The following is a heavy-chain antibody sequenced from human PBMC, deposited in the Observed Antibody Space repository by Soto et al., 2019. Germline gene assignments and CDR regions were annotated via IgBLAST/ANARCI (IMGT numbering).Heavy chain of an antibody. CDR1: GGTFRSYA. J-gene: IGHJ6*02. V-gene: IGHV1-69*01. CDR2: IIPIFGTA. D-gene: IGHD3-10*01. CDR3: ASATPMVRAYYGMDV. Sequence: QVQLVQSGAEVKKPGSSVKVSCKASGGTFRSYAISWVRQAPGQGLEWMGGIIPIFGTANYAQKFQGRVPITADESTSTAYMELSSLRSEETDVYYCASATPMVRAYYGMDVWGQGTTVTVSS.